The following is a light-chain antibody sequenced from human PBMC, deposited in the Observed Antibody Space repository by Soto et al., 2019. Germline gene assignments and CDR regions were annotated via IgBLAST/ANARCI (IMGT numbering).Light chain of an antibody. V-gene: IGKV1-39*01. CDR1: QSISSY. CDR2: AAF. Sequence: DIQMTQSPSSLSASVGDRVTIACRASQSISSYLNWYQQKPGKAPKLLIYAAFSLQSGVPSRFSGSGSGTDFTLTISSLQPQDFETYYCQQSYSTPYTFGQGTKVDI. CDR3: QQSYSTPYT. J-gene: IGKJ2*01.